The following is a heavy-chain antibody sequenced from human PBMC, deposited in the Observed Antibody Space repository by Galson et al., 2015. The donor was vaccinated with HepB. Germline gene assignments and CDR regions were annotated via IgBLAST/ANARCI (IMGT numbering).Heavy chain of an antibody. CDR1: GFTFSSYG. CDR2: ISYDGSNK. V-gene: IGHV3-30*18. J-gene: IGHJ4*02. Sequence: SLRLSCAASGFTFSSYGMHWVRQAPGKGLEWVAVISYDGSNKYYADSVKGRFTISRDNSKNTLYLQMNSLRAEDTAVYYCAKGQAGGSYLLLNSVVYDVFDYWGQGTLVTVSS. CDR3: AKGQAGGSYLLLNSVVYDVFDY. D-gene: IGHD3-16*02.